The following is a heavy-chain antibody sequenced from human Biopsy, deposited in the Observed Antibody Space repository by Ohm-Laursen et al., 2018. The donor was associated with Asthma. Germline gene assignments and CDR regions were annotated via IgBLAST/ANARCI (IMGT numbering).Heavy chain of an antibody. CDR1: GGSINSSTW. D-gene: IGHD3-22*01. Sequence: PGTLSLTCTVSGGSINSSTWWSWVRQPPGKGPEWIGEFFHTGSTNYSPSLKSRVTISVDKSKNQFSLNLSPVTAADTAVYYCARAQDYYDSRGYYRSFDYWGQGTLVTVSS. J-gene: IGHJ4*02. V-gene: IGHV4-4*03. CDR2: FFHTGST. CDR3: ARAQDYYDSRGYYRSFDY.